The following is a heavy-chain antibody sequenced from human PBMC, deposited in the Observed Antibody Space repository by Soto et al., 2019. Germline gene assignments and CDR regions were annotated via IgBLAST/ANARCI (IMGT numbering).Heavy chain of an antibody. V-gene: IGHV1-8*01. CDR3: ARYIYGQGFQA. Sequence: QVQLVQPGAEVRKPGASVKVSCKASGDIFTNFDFNWVRQATGQGLEWIGWMRANSGDTGHDQKFQGRVRMTRDTSMSTAYMELSSLRAEDTAVYYCARYIYGQGFQALGQGTLVFVSS. D-gene: IGHD3-3*02. CDR2: MRANSGDT. CDR1: GDIFTNFD. J-gene: IGHJ5*02.